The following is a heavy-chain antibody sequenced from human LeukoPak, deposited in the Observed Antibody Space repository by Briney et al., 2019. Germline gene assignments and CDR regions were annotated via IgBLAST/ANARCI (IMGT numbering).Heavy chain of an antibody. CDR2: IIPILGIA. CDR3: ARAGAALNWFHP. CDR1: GGTFSSYA. Sequence: ASVTVSCKASGGTFSSYAISWVRQAPGQGLEWMGGIIPILGIANYAQKFQGRVTITADKSTSTAYMELSSLRSEDTAVYYCARAGAALNWFHPWGQGTLVTVSS. V-gene: IGHV1-69*10. J-gene: IGHJ5*02. D-gene: IGHD6-6*01.